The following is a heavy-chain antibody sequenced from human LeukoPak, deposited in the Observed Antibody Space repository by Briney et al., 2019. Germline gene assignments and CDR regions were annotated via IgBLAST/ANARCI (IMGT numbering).Heavy chain of an antibody. V-gene: IGHV1-69*04. CDR3: ACLVESGAAIVRNFDY. CDR1: GGXXXXXA. J-gene: IGHJ4*02. CDR2: IIPILGIA. D-gene: IGHD2-2*01. Sequence: ASVKVSCKASGGXXXXXAISXVRQAPGXXXXXXGRIIPILGIANYAQKFQGRVTITADKSTSTAYMELSSLRSEDTAVYYCACLVESGAAIVRNFDYWGQGTLVTVSS.